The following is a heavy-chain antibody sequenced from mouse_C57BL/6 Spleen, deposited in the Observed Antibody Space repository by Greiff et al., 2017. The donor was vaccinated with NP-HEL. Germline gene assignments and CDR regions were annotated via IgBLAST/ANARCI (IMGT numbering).Heavy chain of an antibody. D-gene: IGHD3-3*01. CDR3: ARNREGAMDY. CDR2: IWSGGGT. CDR1: GFSLTSYG. V-gene: IGHV2-2*01. J-gene: IGHJ4*01. Sequence: VQLQQSGPGLVQPSQSLSITCTVSGFSLTSYGVHWVRQSPGKGLEWLGVIWSGGGTAYNAAFISRLSISKDNSTSQVCFKINSPEAYDTARYYCARNREGAMDYWGQGTSVTVAS.